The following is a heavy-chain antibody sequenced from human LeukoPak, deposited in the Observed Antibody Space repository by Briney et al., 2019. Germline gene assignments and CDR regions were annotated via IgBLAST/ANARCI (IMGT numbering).Heavy chain of an antibody. J-gene: IGHJ6*02. Sequence: GASVKVSCKVSGYTLTELSMHWVRQAPGKGLEWMGGFDPEDGETIYAQKFQGRVTMTEDTSTDTAYMELSSLRSEDTPVYYCATGGGRLRYYYYYYGMDVWGQGTTVTVSS. CDR3: ATGGGRLRYYYYYYGMDV. V-gene: IGHV1-24*01. D-gene: IGHD4-17*01. CDR1: GYTLTELS. CDR2: FDPEDGET.